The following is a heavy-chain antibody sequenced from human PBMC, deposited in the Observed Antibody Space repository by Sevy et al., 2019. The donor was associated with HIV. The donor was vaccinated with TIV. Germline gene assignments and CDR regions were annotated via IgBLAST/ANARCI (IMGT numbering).Heavy chain of an antibody. D-gene: IGHD1-20*01. Sequence: GGSLRLSCTASGFTFGDYAMSWVRQAPGKGLEWVGFIRSKAYGGTTEYAASVKGRFTISRDDSKSIAYLQMNSLKTEYTAVYYCTRGEMNNSPYYYYGMDVWGQGTTVTVSS. V-gene: IGHV3-49*04. CDR3: TRGEMNNSPYYYYGMDV. CDR1: GFTFGDYA. J-gene: IGHJ6*02. CDR2: IRSKAYGGTT.